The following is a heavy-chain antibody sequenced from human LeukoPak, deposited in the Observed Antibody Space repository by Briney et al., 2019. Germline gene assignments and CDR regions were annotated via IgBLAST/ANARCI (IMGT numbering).Heavy chain of an antibody. Sequence: GGSLRLSCAASGFTFSDYYMSWIRQAPGKGPEWVSYIGSSGSTIYYADSVKGRFTIYRDNAKNSLYLQMNSLRAEDTAVYYCARVRSGSSIDYWGQGTLVTVSS. D-gene: IGHD1-26*01. CDR2: IGSSGSTI. J-gene: IGHJ4*02. CDR1: GFTFSDYY. V-gene: IGHV3-11*01. CDR3: ARVRSGSSIDY.